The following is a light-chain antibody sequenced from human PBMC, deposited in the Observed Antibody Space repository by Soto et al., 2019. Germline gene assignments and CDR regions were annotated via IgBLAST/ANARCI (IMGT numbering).Light chain of an antibody. CDR1: QEISNA. CDR2: AAS. J-gene: IGKJ1*01. V-gene: IGKV1-27*01. Sequence: DIQMTQSPSSLSASVGDRLTITCQASQEISNALSWYQEKPGKVPKLLIYAASTLQSGVPSRFSGSGSGTDFTLTISSLQPEDVATYYCQKYNSAPRTFGQGTKVEIK. CDR3: QKYNSAPRT.